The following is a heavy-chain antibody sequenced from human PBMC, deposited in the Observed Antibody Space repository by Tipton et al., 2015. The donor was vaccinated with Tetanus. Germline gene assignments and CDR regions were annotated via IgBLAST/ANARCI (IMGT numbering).Heavy chain of an antibody. J-gene: IGHJ5*01. CDR2: IYYTGTT. V-gene: IGHV4-31*03. CDR3: ARLPFTTMIRGIVVGWFDS. Sequence: TLSLTCTVSGGSVSSGGFYWSWIRQHPGKGLEWVGHIYYTGTTFYNSSLKSRVSISVDTSKNQFSLKLTSVTAADAAVYYCARLPFTTMIRGIVVGWFDSWGRGTLVAVSS. D-gene: IGHD3-10*01. CDR1: GGSVSSGGFY.